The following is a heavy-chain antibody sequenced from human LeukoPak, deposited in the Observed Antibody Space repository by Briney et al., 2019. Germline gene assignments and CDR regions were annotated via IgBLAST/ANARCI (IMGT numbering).Heavy chain of an antibody. D-gene: IGHD4-17*01. J-gene: IGHJ4*02. Sequence: ASVKVSCKASGYTFTSYGISWVRQAPGQGLEWMGWISAYNGNTNYAQKLQGRVTMTTDTSTSTAYMELRSLRSEDTAVYYCVHLDGGDYGFDYWGQGTLVTVSS. CDR3: VHLDGGDYGFDY. CDR1: GYTFTSYG. CDR2: ISAYNGNT. V-gene: IGHV1-18*01.